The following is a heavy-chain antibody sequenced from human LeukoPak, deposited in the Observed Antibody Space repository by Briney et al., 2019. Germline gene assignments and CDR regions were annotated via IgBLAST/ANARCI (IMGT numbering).Heavy chain of an antibody. CDR3: AREVVSSEINA. J-gene: IGHJ5*02. CDR1: GYTFTSYA. Sequence: ASVKVSCKASGYTFTSYAMNWVRQAPGQGLEWMGWINTNTGNPTYAQGFTGRFVFSLDTSVNTAYLQISNLKADDSAVYYCAREVVSSEINAWGQGTLVTVSS. D-gene: IGHD5/OR15-5a*01. CDR2: INTNTGNP. V-gene: IGHV7-4-1*02.